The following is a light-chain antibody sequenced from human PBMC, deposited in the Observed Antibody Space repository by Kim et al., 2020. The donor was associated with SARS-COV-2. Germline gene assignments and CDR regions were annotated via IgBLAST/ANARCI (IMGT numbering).Light chain of an antibody. CDR3: QKYNGAPWT. J-gene: IGKJ1*01. CDR2: DAS. CDR1: QGISSN. Sequence: ASIGDRVTITCRASQGISSNVAWYQQKPGDVPKLLIYDASALLSGVPSRFSGSGSGTDFTLTISSLQPEDVATYYCQKYNGAPWTFGQGTKVDIK. V-gene: IGKV1-27*01.